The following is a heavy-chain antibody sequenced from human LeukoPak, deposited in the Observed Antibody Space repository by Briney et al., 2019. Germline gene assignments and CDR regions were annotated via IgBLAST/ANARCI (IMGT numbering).Heavy chain of an antibody. CDR1: GFTLSSYE. V-gene: IGHV3-48*03. CDR3: ARGDDYGDYPFDY. D-gene: IGHD4-17*01. J-gene: IGHJ4*02. Sequence: GGSLRLSCAVSGFTLSSYEMNWVRQAPGKGPEWVSYISSSGSTIYYADPVKGRFTISRDNAKNSLYLQMNSLRAEDTAVYYCARGDDYGDYPFDYWGQGTLVTVSS. CDR2: ISSSGSTI.